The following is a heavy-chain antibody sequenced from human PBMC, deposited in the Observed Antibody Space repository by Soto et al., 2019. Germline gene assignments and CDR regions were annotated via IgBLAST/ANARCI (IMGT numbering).Heavy chain of an antibody. J-gene: IGHJ6*02. CDR1: GFTFDDYT. CDR2: ISWDGGST. D-gene: IGHD5-12*01. Sequence: GALRLSCAASGFTFDDYTMHWVRQAPGKGLEWVSLISWDGGSTYYADSVKGRFTISRDNSKNSLYLQMNSLRTEDTALYYCAKETRGYSGYFSDGMDVWGQGTTVTVSS. V-gene: IGHV3-43*01. CDR3: AKETRGYSGYFSDGMDV.